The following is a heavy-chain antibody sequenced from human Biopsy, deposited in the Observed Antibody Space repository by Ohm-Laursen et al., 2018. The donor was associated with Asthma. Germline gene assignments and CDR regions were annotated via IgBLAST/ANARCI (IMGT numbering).Heavy chain of an antibody. CDR3: ARGSSSRLSQWELLVSGGKRAHSYYGMDV. CDR2: THPRRNS. J-gene: IGHJ6*02. Sequence: ETLSLTCAVYGGSFSSNYWCWFRQTPGKGLERLGDTHPRRNSNYNQSPSRRLTLSVATSKNQFPLRLTSVTAADTAVYYCARGSSSRLSQWELLVSGGKRAHSYYGMDVWGQGTTVTVSS. V-gene: IGHV4-34*01. D-gene: IGHD1-26*01. CDR1: GGSFSSNY.